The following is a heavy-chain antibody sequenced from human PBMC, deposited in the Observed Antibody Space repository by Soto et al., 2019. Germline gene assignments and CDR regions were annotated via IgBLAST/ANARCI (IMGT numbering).Heavy chain of an antibody. J-gene: IGHJ4*02. CDR1: GFTFSDHY. CDR3: ARGSTVGNYFDY. CDR2: TRNKASSYTT. Sequence: EVPLVESGGGLVQPGGSLRLSCAASGFTFSDHYMDWVRQAPGKGLEWVGRTRNKASSYTTEYAASVRGRFTISREYSKNPLDLEMNSPKTEDPAVYFCARGSTVGNYFDYRGQGTLVTVSS. D-gene: IGHD2-2*01. V-gene: IGHV3-72*01.